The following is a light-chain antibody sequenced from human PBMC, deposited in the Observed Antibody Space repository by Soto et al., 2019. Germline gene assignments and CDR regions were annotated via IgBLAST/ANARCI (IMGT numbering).Light chain of an antibody. CDR1: QSVSSTY. J-gene: IGKJ1*01. Sequence: EIVFAQSPGTLSLSPGERATLSCRASQSVSSTYLAWYQQKPGQAPRLLIYGASSRATGIPDRFSGSGSGTDFTLTISRLEPEDYAVYYCQQYGRSPPTFGQGTKVDIK. CDR2: GAS. CDR3: QQYGRSPPT. V-gene: IGKV3-20*01.